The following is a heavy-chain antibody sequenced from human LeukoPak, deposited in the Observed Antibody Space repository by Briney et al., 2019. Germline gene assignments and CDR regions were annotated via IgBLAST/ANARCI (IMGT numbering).Heavy chain of an antibody. CDR2: IYPGDSDT. D-gene: IGHD3-10*01. Sequence: KPGESLKISWKGPGYSFTSYWIGWVRQMPGKGLEWMGIIYPGDSDTRYSPSFQGQVTISADKSITTAYLQWSSLKASDTAMYYCARLHYGSGSYYNVPGDYWGQGTLVTVSS. J-gene: IGHJ4*02. CDR3: ARLHYGSGSYYNVPGDY. CDR1: GYSFTSYW. V-gene: IGHV5-51*01.